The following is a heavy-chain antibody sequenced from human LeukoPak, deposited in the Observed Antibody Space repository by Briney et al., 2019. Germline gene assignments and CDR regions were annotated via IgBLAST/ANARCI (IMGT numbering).Heavy chain of an antibody. D-gene: IGHD3-3*02. Sequence: GGSLTVSCAASGFTFSTYALNWVRQAPGKGLEWVSAISDSGGAIFYADSVKGRFTMSRDNSKNSLFLQMNSLRAEDTALYYGARIGSAAFTDYWGQGTLVTVSS. J-gene: IGHJ4*02. CDR3: ARIGSAAFTDY. V-gene: IGHV3-23*01. CDR2: ISDSGGAI. CDR1: GFTFSTYA.